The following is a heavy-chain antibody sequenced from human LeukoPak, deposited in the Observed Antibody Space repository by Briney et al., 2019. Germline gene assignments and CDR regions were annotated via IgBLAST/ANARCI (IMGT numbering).Heavy chain of an antibody. D-gene: IGHD6-13*01. CDR3: ARVMGIAAAGTVRYYFDY. J-gene: IGHJ4*02. V-gene: IGHV1-69*05. Sequence: SVKVSCKASGGTFSSYAISWVRQAPGQGLEWMGRIIPIFGTANYAQKFQGRVTITTDESTSTAYMELSSLRSEDTAVYYCARVMGIAAAGTVRYYFDYWGQGTLVTVSS. CDR1: GGTFSSYA. CDR2: IIPIFGTA.